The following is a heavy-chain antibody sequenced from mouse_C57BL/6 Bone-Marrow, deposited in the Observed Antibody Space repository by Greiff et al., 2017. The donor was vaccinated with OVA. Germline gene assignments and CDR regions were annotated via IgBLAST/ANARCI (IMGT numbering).Heavy chain of an antibody. D-gene: IGHD1-1*01. CDR1: DSEVFPIAY. CDR3: ARIYYGSSYRYFDV. Sequence: QVQLQQSGSELRSPGSSVKLSCKDFDSEVFPIAYMSWVRQKPGHGFEWIGGILPSIGRTIYGEKFEDKATLDADTLSNTAYLELNRLTSEDSAIYYCARIYYGSSYRYFDVWDTGTTVTVSS. V-gene: IGHV15-2*01. J-gene: IGHJ1*03. CDR2: ILPSIGRT.